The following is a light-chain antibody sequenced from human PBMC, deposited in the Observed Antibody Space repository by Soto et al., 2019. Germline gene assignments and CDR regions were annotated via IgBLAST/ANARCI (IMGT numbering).Light chain of an antibody. V-gene: IGKV1-5*03. J-gene: IGKJ4*01. CDR3: QQYDDFPLS. CDR1: QSVSIW. CDR2: KAS. Sequence: DIQMTQSPSTLSASVGDRVTITCRASQSVSIWLAWFQQKPGKAPKLLIYKASNLESGVPLRFSGSGSGTEFTLTISSLQPDDFATYYCQQYDDFPLSFGGGTKVEIK.